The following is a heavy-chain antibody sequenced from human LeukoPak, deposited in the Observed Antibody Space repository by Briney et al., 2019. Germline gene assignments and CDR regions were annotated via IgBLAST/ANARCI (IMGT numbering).Heavy chain of an antibody. D-gene: IGHD1-7*01. CDR3: ARAGGITGTAGYWFFDL. J-gene: IGHJ2*01. Sequence: GGSLRLSCAASGFTFSSYGMNWVRQAPGKGLEWVSYISSSSSTIYYADSVKGRFTISRHNSNNTLYLQMNSLRAEDTAVYYCARAGGITGTAGYWFFDLWGRGTLVTVSS. V-gene: IGHV3-48*01. CDR2: ISSSSSTI. CDR1: GFTFSSYG.